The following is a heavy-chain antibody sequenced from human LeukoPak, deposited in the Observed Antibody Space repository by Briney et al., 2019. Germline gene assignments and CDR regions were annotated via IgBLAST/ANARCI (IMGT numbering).Heavy chain of an antibody. J-gene: IGHJ3*02. D-gene: IGHD3-10*01. V-gene: IGHV1-18*01. CDR2: ISAYNGNT. CDR1: GYTFANYS. Sequence: GASVKVSCKASGYTFANYSISWVRQAPGQGLEWMGWISAYNGNTNYAQKLQGRVTMTTDTSTSTAYMELRSLRSDDTAVYYCARMGDSGSYGFDIWGQGTMVTVSS. CDR3: ARMGDSGSYGFDI.